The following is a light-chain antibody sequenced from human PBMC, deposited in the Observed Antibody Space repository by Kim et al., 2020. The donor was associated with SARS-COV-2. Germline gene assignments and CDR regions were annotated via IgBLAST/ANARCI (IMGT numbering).Light chain of an antibody. CDR2: QDN. CDR3: QAWDSSTNNYV. Sequence: SYELTQPPSVSVSPGQTASITCSGYKLGDKYVSWYQQKPGQSPVVVIYQDNQRPSGIPERVSGSNSGTTATLTISGTQAMDEADYYCQAWDSSTNNYVFGAGTKVTVL. J-gene: IGLJ1*01. V-gene: IGLV3-1*01. CDR1: KLGDKY.